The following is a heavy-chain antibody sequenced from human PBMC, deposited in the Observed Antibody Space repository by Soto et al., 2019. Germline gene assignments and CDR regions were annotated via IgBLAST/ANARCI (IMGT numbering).Heavy chain of an antibody. CDR3: ARILGYCSGGSCYAPNADC. CDR1: GYTFTSYG. CDR2: ISAYNGNT. J-gene: IGHJ4*02. V-gene: IGHV1-18*01. Sequence: QVQLVQSGAEVKKPGASVKVSCKASGYTFTSYGISWVRQAPGQGLEWMGWISAYNGNTNYAQKLQGRVTMTTDTAAGTAYMELRSLGSDDTAVYYCARILGYCSGGSCYAPNADCWGQGTLVTVSS. D-gene: IGHD2-15*01.